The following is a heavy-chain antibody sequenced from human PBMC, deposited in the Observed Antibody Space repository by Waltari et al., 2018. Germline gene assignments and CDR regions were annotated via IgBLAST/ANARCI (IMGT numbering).Heavy chain of an antibody. CDR1: GGTFSSYA. CDR3: SIYYYDSSGSTPYFDY. V-gene: IGHV1-69*05. CDR2: IIPIFGTA. J-gene: IGHJ4*02. D-gene: IGHD3-22*01. Sequence: QVQLVQSGAEVKKPGSSVKVSCKASGGTFSSYAISWVRQAPGQGLEWMGGIIPIFGTANYAQKFQSRVTITTDESTSTAYMELSSLRSEDTAVYYCSIYYYDSSGSTPYFDYWGQGTLVTVSS.